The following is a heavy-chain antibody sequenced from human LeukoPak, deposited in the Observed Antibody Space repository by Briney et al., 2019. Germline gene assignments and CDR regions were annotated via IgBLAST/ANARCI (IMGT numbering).Heavy chain of an antibody. J-gene: IGHJ4*02. CDR2: IYSGGST. CDR3: AKGLGPAAGLSPIN. CDR1: GFTVSSNY. Sequence: PGGSLRLSCAASGFTVSSNYMSWVRQAPGKGLEWVSVIYSGGSTYYADSVKGRFTISRDNSKNTLYLQMNSLRAEDTAVYYCAKGLGPAAGLSPINWGQGTLVTVSS. D-gene: IGHD5/OR15-5a*01. V-gene: IGHV3-53*05.